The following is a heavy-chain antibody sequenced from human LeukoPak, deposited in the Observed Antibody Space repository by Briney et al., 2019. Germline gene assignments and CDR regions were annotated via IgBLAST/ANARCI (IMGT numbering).Heavy chain of an antibody. CDR1: GYTLTSYD. D-gene: IGHD2-15*01. J-gene: IGHJ6*03. CDR3: ARARRGYCSGGSCYYYYYYYMDV. Sequence: ASVKVSCKASGYTLTSYDINWVRQATGQGLEWMGWMNPNSGNTGYAQKFQGRVTMTGNTSISTAYMELSSLRSEDTAVYYCARARRGYCSGGSCYYYYYYYMDVWGKGTTVTVSS. V-gene: IGHV1-8*01. CDR2: MNPNSGNT.